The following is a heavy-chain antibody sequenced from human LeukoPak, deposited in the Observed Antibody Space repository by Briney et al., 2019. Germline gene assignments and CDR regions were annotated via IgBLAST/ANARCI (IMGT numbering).Heavy chain of an antibody. CDR2: ISRSGGST. CDR1: GFTFCSYA. J-gene: IGHJ6*02. V-gene: IGHV3-23*01. Sequence: GYLRLSCAASGFTFCSYAMSWLRRAPGKELEWVSAISRSGGSTDYADSVKGRFTLSRDNSKNTLYLQMNSLRGEDTAVCYCAKDIQWLVPRGMDVWGQGTTVTVSS. CDR3: AKDIQWLVPRGMDV. D-gene: IGHD6-19*01.